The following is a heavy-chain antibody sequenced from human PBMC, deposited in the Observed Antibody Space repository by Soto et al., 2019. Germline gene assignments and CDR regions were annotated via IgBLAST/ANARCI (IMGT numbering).Heavy chain of an antibody. CDR1: GFTFSNAW. CDR3: TTGDTAMAVIDY. Sequence: EVQLVESGGGLVQPGGSLRLSCAASGFTFSNAWMNWVRQAPGKGLEWVGRIKSKTDGGRTDYAAPVKGRFTISRDDSKNTLYLQMNSLKTEDTAVYYCTTGDTAMAVIDYWGQGTLVTVSS. V-gene: IGHV3-15*07. J-gene: IGHJ4*02. D-gene: IGHD5-18*01. CDR2: IKSKTDGGRT.